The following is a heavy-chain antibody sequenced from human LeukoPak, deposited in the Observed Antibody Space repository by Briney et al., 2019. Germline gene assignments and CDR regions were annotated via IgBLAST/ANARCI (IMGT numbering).Heavy chain of an antibody. CDR1: GFTFSSYE. CDR3: ARESDSSGYYLDAFDI. Sequence: GGSLRLSCAAPGFTFSSYEMNWVRQAPGKGLEWVSYISSSGSTIYYADSVKGRFTISRDNAKNSLYLQMNSLRAEDTAVYYCARESDSSGYYLDAFDIWGQGTMVTVSS. J-gene: IGHJ3*02. V-gene: IGHV3-48*03. D-gene: IGHD3-22*01. CDR2: ISSSGSTI.